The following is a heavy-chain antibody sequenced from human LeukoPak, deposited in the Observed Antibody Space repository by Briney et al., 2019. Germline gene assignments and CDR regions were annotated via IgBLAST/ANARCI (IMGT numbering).Heavy chain of an antibody. CDR2: ISGSGGTT. V-gene: IGHV3-23*01. Sequence: GGSLRLSCAASGFTFSDYAMSWVRQAPGKGLEWVSGISGSGGTTYYADSVKGRFTIYRDNSKNTLYLQMNSLRAEDTALYFCAKTTSYYDVLTGGYYFDYWGQGTLVTVSS. CDR3: AKTTSYYDVLTGGYYFDY. D-gene: IGHD3-9*01. J-gene: IGHJ4*02. CDR1: GFTFSDYA.